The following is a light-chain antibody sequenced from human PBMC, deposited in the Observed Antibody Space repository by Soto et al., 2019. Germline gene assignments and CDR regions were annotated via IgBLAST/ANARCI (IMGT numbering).Light chain of an antibody. CDR3: QHYGSSPR. J-gene: IGKJ1*01. CDR2: VAS. Sequence: EIVLTQSPGTLSLSPGERATLSCRASQSVTTSYLAWYQRKPGQAPRLLIYVASSRATGIPNRFSGSGSGTDFTLTISRLEPEDCAVYYCQHYGSSPRFGQGTKVEIK. CDR1: QSVTTSY. V-gene: IGKV3-20*01.